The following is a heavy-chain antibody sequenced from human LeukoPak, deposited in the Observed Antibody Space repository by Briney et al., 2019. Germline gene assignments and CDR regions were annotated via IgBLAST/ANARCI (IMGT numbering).Heavy chain of an antibody. CDR2: INPSGGST. J-gene: IGHJ5*02. V-gene: IGHV1-46*01. CDR3: AREPYGDYSGWFDP. D-gene: IGHD4-17*01. CDR1: GCTFTSYA. Sequence: ASVKVSCKASGCTFTSYAMNWVRQAPGQGLEWMGIINPSGGSTSYAQKFQGRVTMTRDMSTSTVYMELSSLRSEDTAVYYCAREPYGDYSGWFDPWGQGTLVTVSS.